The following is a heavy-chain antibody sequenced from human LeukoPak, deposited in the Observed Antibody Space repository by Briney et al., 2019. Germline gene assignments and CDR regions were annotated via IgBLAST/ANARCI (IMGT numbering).Heavy chain of an antibody. CDR1: GYTFTSYG. V-gene: IGHV1-8*02. CDR3: GSWDYYYGTDV. J-gene: IGHJ6*02. CDR2: MNPNSGNT. Sequence: GASVKVSCKASGYTFTSYGVSWVRQAPGQGLEWMGWMNPNSGNTGYAQKFQGRVTMTRNTSISTAYMELSSLRSEDTAVYYCGSWDYYYGTDVWGQGTTVTVSS. D-gene: IGHD7-27*01.